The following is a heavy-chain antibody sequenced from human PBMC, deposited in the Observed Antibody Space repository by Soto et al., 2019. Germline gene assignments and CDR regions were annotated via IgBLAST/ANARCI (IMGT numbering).Heavy chain of an antibody. Sequence: QITLKESGPTLMKPTQTLTLTCTFSGFSLSTSGVAVAWIRQPPGKALEWLALIYWDDDKRYRPSLKSRLTITLDTSKNQVVLTMTNIDPADTRTYYCAHGAFFRGAHLDYWGQGILVTVSS. CDR2: IYWDDDK. V-gene: IGHV2-5*02. CDR1: GFSLSTSGVA. D-gene: IGHD3-10*01. J-gene: IGHJ4*02. CDR3: AHGAFFRGAHLDY.